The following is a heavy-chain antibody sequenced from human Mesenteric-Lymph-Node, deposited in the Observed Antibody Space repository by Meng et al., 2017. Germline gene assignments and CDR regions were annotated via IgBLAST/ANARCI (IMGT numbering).Heavy chain of an antibody. D-gene: IGHD6-13*01. V-gene: IGHV3-23*01. J-gene: IGHJ4*02. CDR3: AKDPGGSSWY. CDR2: INDGGDST. Sequence: GESLKISCAASGFTFSNYAMSWVRQAQGKGLEWVKAINDGGDSTYHAGSVRGRFTISRDNSKSTLYLQMNSLRAEDTAVYYCAKDPGGSSWYWGQGTLVTVSS. CDR1: GFTFSNYA.